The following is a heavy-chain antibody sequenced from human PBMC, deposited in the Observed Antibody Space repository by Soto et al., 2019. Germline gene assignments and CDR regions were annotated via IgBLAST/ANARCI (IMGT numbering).Heavy chain of an antibody. D-gene: IGHD3-10*01. CDR1: GGSISSGGYY. CDR3: ARDPSYGSGGMDV. V-gene: IGHV4-31*03. Sequence: QVQLQESGPGLVKPSQTLSLTCTVSGGSISSGGYYWSWIRQHPGKGLEWIGYIYYSGSTYYNPSLKSRVXXSXDXXKNQFSLKLSSVTAADTAVYYCARDPSYGSGGMDVWGQGTTVTVSS. CDR2: IYYSGST. J-gene: IGHJ6*02.